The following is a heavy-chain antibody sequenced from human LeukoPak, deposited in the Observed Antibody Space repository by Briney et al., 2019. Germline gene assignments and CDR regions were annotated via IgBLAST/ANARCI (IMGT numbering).Heavy chain of an antibody. CDR2: MSSSGESP. D-gene: IGHD5-24*01. CDR3: AKKIRDVYNPFVY. V-gene: IGHV3-23*01. CDR1: GFTFSRYA. Sequence: GSLRLSCAASGFTFSRYAMSWVRQAPGKGLEWVSGMSSSGESPYYADSVKGPFTISRDNSKNTLYLEINSLRAEDTSVYYCAKKIRDVYNPFVYLGQGTLGTVSS. J-gene: IGHJ4*02.